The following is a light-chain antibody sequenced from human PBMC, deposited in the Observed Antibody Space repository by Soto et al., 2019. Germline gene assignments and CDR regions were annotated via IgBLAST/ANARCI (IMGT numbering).Light chain of an antibody. Sequence: DIVLTQSPGTLSLSPGERATLSCRASQTVTNFYLAWYQQKPGQAPRLLSYGTASRASGIPDRFSGSGSGTDFTLTISRLEPEDFAVYYCQQYSSPPFTFGQGTKLEIK. CDR2: GTA. J-gene: IGKJ2*01. CDR1: QTVTNFY. V-gene: IGKV3-20*01. CDR3: QQYSSPPFT.